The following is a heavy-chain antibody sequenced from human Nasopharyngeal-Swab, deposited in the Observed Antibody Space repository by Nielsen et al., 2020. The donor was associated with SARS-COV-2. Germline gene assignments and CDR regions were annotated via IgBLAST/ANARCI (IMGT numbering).Heavy chain of an antibody. D-gene: IGHD4-17*01. CDR1: GFTFSSYS. CDR3: AREEAGGDYTLEFDP. Sequence: GESLKISCAASGFTFSSYSMNWVRQAPGKGLEWASSISSSSSYIYYADSVKGRFTISRNNAKNSLYLQMNSLRAEDTAVYYCAREEAGGDYTLEFDPWGQGTLVTVSS. J-gene: IGHJ5*02. V-gene: IGHV3-21*01. CDR2: ISSSSSYI.